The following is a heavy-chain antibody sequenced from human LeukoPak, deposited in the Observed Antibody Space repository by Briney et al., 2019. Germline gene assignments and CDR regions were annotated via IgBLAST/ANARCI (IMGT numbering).Heavy chain of an antibody. CDR1: GDSITSGSFY. V-gene: IGHV4-61*02. D-gene: IGHD3-9*01. Sequence: SQTLSLTCTVSGDSITSGSFYLSWIRQPAGRGLEWTGRIYTSGRTDYNPSLKSRVTMSVDTSKSDFSLNLSSVTATDTAVYHCARDPTGHGFYFDYWGQGIQVTVSS. CDR2: IYTSGRT. J-gene: IGHJ4*02. CDR3: ARDPTGHGFYFDY.